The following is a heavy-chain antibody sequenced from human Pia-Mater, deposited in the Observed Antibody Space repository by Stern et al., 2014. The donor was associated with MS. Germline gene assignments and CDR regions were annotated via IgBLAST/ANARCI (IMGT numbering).Heavy chain of an antibody. Sequence: VQLGQSGPEVKKPGESLKLSCQGSGYIFANHWIAWVRQKPGKGLEWMGNIYPADADTRYTPSFQGQGTMSVDKSINTAYLHLNSLRASDTAMYYCARRDGSQTGYSYGWVDSWGQGSLVIVSS. CDR1: GYIFANHW. CDR3: ARRDGSQTGYSYGWVDS. V-gene: IGHV5-51*03. D-gene: IGHD5-12*01. CDR2: IYPADADT. J-gene: IGHJ4*02.